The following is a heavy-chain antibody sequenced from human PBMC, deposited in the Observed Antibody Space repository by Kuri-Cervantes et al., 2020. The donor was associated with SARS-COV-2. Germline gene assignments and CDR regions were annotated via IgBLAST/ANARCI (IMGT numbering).Heavy chain of an antibody. CDR1: GFTFSRYA. D-gene: IGHD2-21*01. CDR3: ARDRVGVHDS. J-gene: IGHJ5*01. CDR2: ISYDGSNK. V-gene: IGHV3-30-3*01. Sequence: GESLKISCAASGFTFSRYAMHWVRQAPGKGLEWVAVISYDGSNKDYTASGKGRFTISRDNSQNTLYLQMKSLRTEDTALYYCARDRVGVHDSWGQEPWSPSPQ.